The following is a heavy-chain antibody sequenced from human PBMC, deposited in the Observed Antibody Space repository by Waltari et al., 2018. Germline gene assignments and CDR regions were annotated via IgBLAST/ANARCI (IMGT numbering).Heavy chain of an antibody. CDR1: GGTFSSYA. CDR2: IIPILGTA. D-gene: IGHD1-26*01. J-gene: IGHJ6*03. Sequence: QVQLVQSGAEVKKPGSSVKVSCKASGGTFSSYAISWVRQAPGQGLEWMGGIIPILGTANCAQKFQGRVTITTNESTSTAYMELSSLRSEDTAVYYCARDAGGIEREPGLSYYYYYMDVWGKGTTVTVSS. CDR3: ARDAGGIEREPGLSYYYYYMDV. V-gene: IGHV1-69*05.